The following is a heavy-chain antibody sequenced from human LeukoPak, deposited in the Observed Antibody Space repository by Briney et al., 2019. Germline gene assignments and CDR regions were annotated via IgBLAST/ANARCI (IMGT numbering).Heavy chain of an antibody. D-gene: IGHD2/OR15-2a*01. J-gene: IGHJ4*02. CDR1: GFSFSNYW. Sequence: GGSLRLSCVVSGFSFSNYWMHWVRQAPGKGLEWVSLVSGDGGVTHYADSVKGRFTISRDNSKNSLYLQMSSLRVEDTAFYYCAKGNNSLSFNFDYWGQGTLVTVSS. CDR3: AKGNNSLSFNFDY. CDR2: VSGDGGVT. V-gene: IGHV3-43*02.